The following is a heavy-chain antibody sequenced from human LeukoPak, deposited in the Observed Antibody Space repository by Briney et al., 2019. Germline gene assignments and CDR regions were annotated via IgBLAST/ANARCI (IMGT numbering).Heavy chain of an antibody. D-gene: IGHD6-25*01. CDR2: ISSSSSYI. CDR3: ARVLVIAATGPMDV. V-gene: IGHV3-21*01. J-gene: IGHJ6*03. CDR1: GFTFSSYS. Sequence: GGSLRLSCAASGFTFSSYSMNWVRQAPGKGLEWVSSISSSSSYIYYADSVKGRFTISRDNAKNSLYLQMNSLRAEDTAVYYCARVLVIAATGPMDVWGKGTTVTVSS.